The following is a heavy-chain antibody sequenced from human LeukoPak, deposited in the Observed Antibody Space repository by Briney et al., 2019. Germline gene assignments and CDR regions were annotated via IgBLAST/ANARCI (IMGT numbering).Heavy chain of an antibody. V-gene: IGHV3-21*01. J-gene: IGHJ6*02. D-gene: IGHD3-16*01. CDR2: ISSDSSYI. Sequence: GGSLRLSCAASGFTFTTYSMNWVRQAPGKGLEWVSSISSDSSYIFYADSLKGRFTISRDNAKNSLYLQMISLRAEDTAVYYCARVAFGLYVMDVWGQGTTVTVSS. CDR1: GFTFTTYS. CDR3: ARVAFGLYVMDV.